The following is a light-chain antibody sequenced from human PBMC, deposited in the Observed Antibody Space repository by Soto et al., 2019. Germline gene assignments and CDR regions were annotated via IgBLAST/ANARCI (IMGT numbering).Light chain of an antibody. CDR2: EVS. J-gene: IGLJ1*01. CDR1: SSDVGGYNY. CDR3: SSYTSSSTLYV. Sequence: QSALTQPASVSGSPGQSITISCTGTSSDVGGYNYVSWYQQHPGKAPKLMIYEVSHRPSGVSNRFSGSKSGNTASLTISGLQAEDEADYYSSSYTSSSTLYVFGTGTKVTVL. V-gene: IGLV2-14*01.